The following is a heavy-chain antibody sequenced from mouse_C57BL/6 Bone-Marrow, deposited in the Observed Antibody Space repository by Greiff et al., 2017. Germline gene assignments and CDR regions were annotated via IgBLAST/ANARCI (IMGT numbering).Heavy chain of an antibody. Sequence: EVQLQQSGPGLVKPSQSLSLTCSVTGYSITSGYYWNWIRQFPGNKLEWMGYISYDGSNNYNPSLKNRISITRDTSKNQFFLKLSSVTTEDTATYYCTRDLVYAGYPFAYWGQGTLVTVSA. CDR1: GYSITSGYY. CDR3: TRDLVYAGYPFAY. D-gene: IGHD2-3*01. J-gene: IGHJ3*01. CDR2: ISYDGSN. V-gene: IGHV3-6*01.